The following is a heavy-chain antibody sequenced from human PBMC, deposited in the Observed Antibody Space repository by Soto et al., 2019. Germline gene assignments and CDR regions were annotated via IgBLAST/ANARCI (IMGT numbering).Heavy chain of an antibody. CDR3: GKSPSGDRGNYFDY. CDR2: ISYDGSYI. CDR1: GFTFTTYG. D-gene: IGHD3-10*01. V-gene: IGHV3-30*18. Sequence: QVQLVESGGGVVQPGRSLRLSCAASGFTFTTYGMHWVRQAPGKGLEWVAVISYDGSYIYYADSVKGRFSISRNNSKNTLYLQMNSLRAEDTAVYYCGKSPSGDRGNYFDYWGQGTLVTGSS. J-gene: IGHJ4*02.